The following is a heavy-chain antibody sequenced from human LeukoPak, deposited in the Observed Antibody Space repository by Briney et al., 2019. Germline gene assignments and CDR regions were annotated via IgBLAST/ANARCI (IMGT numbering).Heavy chain of an antibody. V-gene: IGHV3-30*18. CDR3: AKDFGVVANYYFDY. Sequence: PGGSLRLSCAASGFTFSSYGMHWVRQAPGKGLEWVAVISYDGGNKYYADSVKGRFTISRDNSKNTLYLQMNSLRAEDTAAYYCAKDFGVVANYYFDYWGQGTLVTVSS. CDR2: ISYDGGNK. J-gene: IGHJ4*02. CDR1: GFTFSSYG. D-gene: IGHD3-3*01.